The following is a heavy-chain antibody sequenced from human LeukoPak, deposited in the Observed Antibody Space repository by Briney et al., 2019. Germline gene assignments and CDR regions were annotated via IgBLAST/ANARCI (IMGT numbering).Heavy chain of an antibody. Sequence: QPGGSPRLSCAASGFTFSSYSMNWVRQAPGKGLEWVSFIYSDNTHYSDSVKGRFTISRDNSKNTLYLQMNSLRAEDTAVYYCARRAGAYSHPYDYWGQGTLVTVSS. V-gene: IGHV3-53*01. D-gene: IGHD4/OR15-4a*01. J-gene: IGHJ4*02. CDR2: IYSDNT. CDR3: ARRAGAYSHPYDY. CDR1: GFTFSSYS.